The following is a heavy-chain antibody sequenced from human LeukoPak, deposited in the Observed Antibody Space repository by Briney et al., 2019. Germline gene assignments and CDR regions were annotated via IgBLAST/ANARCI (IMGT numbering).Heavy chain of an antibody. D-gene: IGHD3-3*01. Sequence: SETLSLTCTVSCYSISSGYYWGWIRQPPGKGLEWIGSIYHSGSTYYNPSLKSRVTISVDTSKNQFSLKLSSVTAADTAVYYCAREAAIDTYYDFWSGYGTPYYFDYWGQGTLVTVSS. CDR1: CYSISSGYY. CDR3: AREAAIDTYYDFWSGYGTPYYFDY. J-gene: IGHJ4*02. V-gene: IGHV4-38-2*02. CDR2: IYHSGST.